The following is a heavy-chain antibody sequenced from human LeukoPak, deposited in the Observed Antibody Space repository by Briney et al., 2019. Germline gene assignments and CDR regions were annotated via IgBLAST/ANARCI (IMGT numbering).Heavy chain of an antibody. D-gene: IGHD2-2*02. CDR1: GFTFSSYA. J-gene: IGHJ6*03. Sequence: PGGSLRLSCAASGFTFSSYAMSWVRQAPGKGLEWVSAISGSGGSTYYADSVKGRFTISRDNSKNTLYLQMNSLRAEDTAVYHCAKEEYQLLYYYYYYYMDVWGKGTTVTVSS. CDR2: ISGSGGST. V-gene: IGHV3-23*01. CDR3: AKEEYQLLYYYYYYYMDV.